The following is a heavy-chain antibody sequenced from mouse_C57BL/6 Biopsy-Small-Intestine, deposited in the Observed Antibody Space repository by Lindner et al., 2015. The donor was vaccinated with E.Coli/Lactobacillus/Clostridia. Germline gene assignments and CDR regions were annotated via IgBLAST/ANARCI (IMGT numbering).Heavy chain of an antibody. CDR2: IYPGGGYT. CDR1: GYAFSSYW. D-gene: IGHD4-1*01. J-gene: IGHJ4*01. V-gene: IGHV1-80*01. Sequence: VQLQESGAELVKPGASVKISCKASGYAFSSYWMNWVKQRPGKGLEWIGDIYPGGGYTNYNEKFKGKATLTADKSSSTAYMQFSSLTSEDSAIYYCARGWDGYAMDYWGQGTSVTVSS. CDR3: ARGWDGYAMDY.